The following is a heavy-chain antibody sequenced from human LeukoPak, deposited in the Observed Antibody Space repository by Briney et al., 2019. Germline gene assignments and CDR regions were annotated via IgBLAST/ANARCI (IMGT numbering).Heavy chain of an antibody. V-gene: IGHV3-7*03. D-gene: IGHD3-16*02. Sequence: PGGSLRLSCAASGFTFSSYWMNWVRQAPGKGLEWVANIKQDGSETSYVDSVKGRFTISRDNAENSLYLQMNSLRAEDTAVYYCARLSSFAFDIWGQGTMVTVSS. CDR3: ARLSSFAFDI. CDR2: IKQDGSET. CDR1: GFTFSSYW. J-gene: IGHJ3*02.